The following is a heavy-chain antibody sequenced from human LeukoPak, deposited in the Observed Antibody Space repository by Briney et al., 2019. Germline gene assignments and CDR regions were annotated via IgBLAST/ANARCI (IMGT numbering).Heavy chain of an antibody. V-gene: IGHV3-21*01. D-gene: IGHD3-10*01. J-gene: IGHJ4*02. Sequence: GGTLRLSCAASGFTFSSYSMNWVRQAPGKGLEWVSSITSSSSYIYYADSVKGRFTISRDNTKNSLYLQMNSLRAEDTAVYYCARGSSGSYYTLFDYWGQGTLVTVSS. CDR1: GFTFSSYS. CDR2: ITSSSSYI. CDR3: ARGSSGSYYTLFDY.